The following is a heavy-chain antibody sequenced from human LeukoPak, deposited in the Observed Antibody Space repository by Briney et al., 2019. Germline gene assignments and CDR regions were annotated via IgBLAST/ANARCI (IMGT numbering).Heavy chain of an antibody. CDR2: IKPSGST. Sequence: SQTLSLTCAVDGGSFRGDYWGWVRQPPGNWLEWIGEIKPSGSTNYHPSLKSRVTISVDTSKNQFSLKLSSLPAADTALYYCARGRQRAYYYDSSGYPPDYWGQGTLVTVSS. V-gene: IGHV4-34*01. J-gene: IGHJ4*02. CDR1: GGSFRGDY. D-gene: IGHD3-22*01. CDR3: ARGRQRAYYYDSSGYPPDY.